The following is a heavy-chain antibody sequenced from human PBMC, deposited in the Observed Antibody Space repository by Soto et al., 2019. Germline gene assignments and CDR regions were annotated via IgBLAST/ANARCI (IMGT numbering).Heavy chain of an antibody. CDR2: IYYSGST. Sequence: ASETLSLTCTVSGGSISSSSYFWGWIRQPPGTALEWIGSIYYSGSTYYNPSLKSRVTVSVDTSKNQFSLKLSSVTAADTAVYYCARHPSNFWFDPWGQGTLVTVSS. D-gene: IGHD4-4*01. V-gene: IGHV4-39*01. CDR1: GGSISSSSYF. J-gene: IGHJ5*02. CDR3: ARHPSNFWFDP.